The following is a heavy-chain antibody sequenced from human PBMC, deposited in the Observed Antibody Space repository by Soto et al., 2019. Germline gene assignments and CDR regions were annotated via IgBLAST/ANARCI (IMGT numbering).Heavy chain of an antibody. D-gene: IGHD3-10*01. Sequence: EVQLVESGGALVKPGGSLRLSCAASGFTLSDVWMNWVRQAPGKGLEWIGRIKSKTGDGTTDYIAPVKGRFIISRDDATDTMYLQMNSLTTDDTAVYFCATEGSPYGHHAIGYWGQGTQVTVSS. V-gene: IGHV3-15*02. CDR3: ATEGSPYGHHAIGY. CDR1: GFTLSDVW. J-gene: IGHJ4*02. CDR2: IKSKTGDGTT.